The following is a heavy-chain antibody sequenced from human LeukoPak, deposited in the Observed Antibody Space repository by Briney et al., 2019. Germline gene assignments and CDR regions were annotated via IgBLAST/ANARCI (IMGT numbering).Heavy chain of an antibody. Sequence: GSLRLSCAASGFTFSSYWMHWVRQPPGKGLEWIGYIYYSGSTNYNPSLKSRVTISVDTSKNQFSLKLSSVTAADTAVYYCARQQLNAFDIWGQGTMVTVSS. D-gene: IGHD6-13*01. CDR1: GFTFSSYW. J-gene: IGHJ3*02. V-gene: IGHV4-59*08. CDR3: ARQQLNAFDI. CDR2: IYYSGST.